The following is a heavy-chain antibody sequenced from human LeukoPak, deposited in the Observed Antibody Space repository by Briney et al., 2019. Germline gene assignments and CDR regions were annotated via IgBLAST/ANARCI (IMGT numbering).Heavy chain of an antibody. D-gene: IGHD3-16*01. CDR3: ARDRVGLLEGLFGCWYFDL. CDR2: IRSYSSYI. Sequence: GGSLRLSCAASGFTFDTYNFNWVRQAPGKGLEWVASIRSYSSYIHYADSVKGRFTISRDDAKKSLDLQMNSLRAEDTAVYFCARDRVGLLEGLFGCWYFDLWGRGTLVTVSS. V-gene: IGHV3-21*01. CDR1: GFTFDTYN. J-gene: IGHJ2*01.